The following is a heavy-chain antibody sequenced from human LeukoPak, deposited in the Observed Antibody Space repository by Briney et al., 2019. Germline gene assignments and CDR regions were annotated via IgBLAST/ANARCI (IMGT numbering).Heavy chain of an antibody. CDR1: GFTSSNYA. CDR2: ISGSGDRK. V-gene: IGHV3-23*01. J-gene: IGHJ4*02. D-gene: IGHD2-15*01. CDR3: AKDATPYY. Sequence: QTGGSLRLSCAASGFTSSNYAMTWVRQAPGKGLEWLSTISGSGDRKFYADSVKGRFTISRDNSKNTVYLQTNRLRAEDSAVYYCAKDATPYYWGQGTLVTVSS.